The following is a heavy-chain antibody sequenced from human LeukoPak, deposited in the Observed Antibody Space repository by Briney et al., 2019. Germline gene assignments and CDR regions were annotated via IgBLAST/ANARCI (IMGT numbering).Heavy chain of an antibody. D-gene: IGHD3-10*01. V-gene: IGHV1-18*01. J-gene: IGHJ3*02. CDR1: GYTFFTYN. CDR3: ARDVSEGFGERVIDAFDI. Sequence: ASVKVSCKASGYTFFTYNIAWVRQAPGQGPECMGWISPYNGNTEYAQNLQGRVTMTIDTSTSTAYMELRSLRFDDTAVYFCARDVSEGFGERVIDAFDIWGQGTMVTVSS. CDR2: ISPYNGNT.